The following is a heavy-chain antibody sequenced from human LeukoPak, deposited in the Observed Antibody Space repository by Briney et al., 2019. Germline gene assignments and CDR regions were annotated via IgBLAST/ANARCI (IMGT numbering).Heavy chain of an antibody. V-gene: IGHV1-69*01. CDR2: IIPIFGTA. CDR3: ARDYDCANGVCYYY. CDR1: GGTFSSYA. Sequence: ASVKVSCKASGGTFSSYAISWVRQAPGQGLEWMGGIIPIFGTANYAQKFQGRVTITADESTSTAYMELSSLRSEDTAVYYCARDYDCANGVCYYYWGQGTLVTVSS. J-gene: IGHJ4*02. D-gene: IGHD2-8*01.